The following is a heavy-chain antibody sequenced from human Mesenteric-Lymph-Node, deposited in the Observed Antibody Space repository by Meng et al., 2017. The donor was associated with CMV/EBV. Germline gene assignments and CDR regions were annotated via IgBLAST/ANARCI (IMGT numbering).Heavy chain of an antibody. D-gene: IGHD4-23*01. CDR2: IRYDGSNK. V-gene: IGHV3-30*02. CDR1: GFTFNSYG. CDR3: AKDWRWQNPDYGMNV. J-gene: IGHJ6*02. Sequence: LTGAASGFTFNSYGIHWVRQAPGKGLEWVAFIRYDGSNKYYADSVKGRFTISRDNSKNTLYLQMDSLRAEDTAVYYCAKDWRWQNPDYGMNVWGQGTTVTVSS.